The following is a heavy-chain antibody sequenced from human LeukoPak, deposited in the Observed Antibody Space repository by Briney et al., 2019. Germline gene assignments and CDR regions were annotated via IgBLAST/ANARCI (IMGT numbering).Heavy chain of an antibody. CDR1: GFAFSSSP. CDR3: VPHINYSYQY. J-gene: IGHJ4*02. D-gene: IGHD5-18*01. CDR2: ISSDGRNA. V-gene: IGHV3-64D*06. Sequence: TGGSLRLSCSASGFAFSSSPMHWVRQAPGKTLEYVSAISSDGRNAYYADSVKGRFTMSRDNSKYTLSLQMSSLRPEDTAVYYCVPHINYSYQYWGRGTQVTVS.